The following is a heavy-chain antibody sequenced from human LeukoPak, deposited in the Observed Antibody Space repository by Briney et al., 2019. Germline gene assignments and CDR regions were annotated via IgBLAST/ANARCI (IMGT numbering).Heavy chain of an antibody. CDR3: ARGLVLATDDAFDI. Sequence: SETLSLTCTVSGASIRSYFWSWVRQSPGKGLEWIGYVYDNDISNFNPSLESRVTILVDRSKSQFALKLRSVTAADTAVYYCARGLVLATDDAFDIWGPGTMVTVSS. D-gene: IGHD5-12*01. CDR1: GASIRSYF. J-gene: IGHJ3*02. V-gene: IGHV4-59*01. CDR2: VYDNDIS.